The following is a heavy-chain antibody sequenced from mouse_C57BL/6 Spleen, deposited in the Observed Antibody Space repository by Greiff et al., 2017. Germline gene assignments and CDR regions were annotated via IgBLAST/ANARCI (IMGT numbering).Heavy chain of an antibody. Sequence: KLVESGGGLVKPGGSLKLSCAASGFTFSDYGMHWVRQAPEKGLEWVAYISSGSSTIYYADTVKGRFTISRDNAKNTLFLQMTSLRSEDTAMYYCARNSQFITTVVAAYYYAMDYWGQGTSVTVSS. J-gene: IGHJ4*01. CDR3: ARNSQFITTVVAAYYYAMDY. D-gene: IGHD1-1*01. V-gene: IGHV5-17*01. CDR1: GFTFSDYG. CDR2: ISSGSSTI.